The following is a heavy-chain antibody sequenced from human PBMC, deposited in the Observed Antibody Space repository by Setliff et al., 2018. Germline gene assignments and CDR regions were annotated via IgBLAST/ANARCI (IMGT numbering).Heavy chain of an antibody. CDR1: GFTFSTYA. Sequence: GGSLRLSCAASGFTFSTYAMNWLRQAPGKGLEWVSYISSSSGLIYYADSVQGRFTISRDEAKNSLYLQMNSLRTEDTAVYYCARSAVAVPGQFYFDNWGQGTQVTVS. V-gene: IGHV3-48*01. J-gene: IGHJ4*02. D-gene: IGHD6-19*01. CDR3: ARSAVAVPGQFYFDN. CDR2: ISSSSGLI.